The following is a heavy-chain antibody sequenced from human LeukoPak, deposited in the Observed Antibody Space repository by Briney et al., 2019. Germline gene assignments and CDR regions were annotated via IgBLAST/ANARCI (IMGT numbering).Heavy chain of an antibody. Sequence: SVKVSCKASGYTFTNYGISWVRQAPGQGLDWMGWISAYNGNKVYAQELQGRVTMTTDTSTSTAYMELRSLRSDDTAVYYCARDFNVVVVVPAAIPQDYYYYMDVWGKGTTVTVSS. CDR3: ARDFNVVVVVPAAIPQDYYYYMDV. J-gene: IGHJ6*03. V-gene: IGHV1-18*01. CDR1: GYTFTNYG. D-gene: IGHD2-2*01. CDR2: ISAYNGNK.